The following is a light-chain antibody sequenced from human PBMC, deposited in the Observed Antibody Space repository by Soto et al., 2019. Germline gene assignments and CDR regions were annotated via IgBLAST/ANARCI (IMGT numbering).Light chain of an antibody. V-gene: IGKV3-11*01. CDR1: QSVRSY. CDR3: QQCTNWPWT. CDR2: EAS. Sequence: EIVLTQSPATLSLSPGERATLSCRAGQSVRSYLVWYQQKPGQAPRLLMYEASTRATGIPARFSGGGSGTDFTLTISSLEPEDSAVYYCQQCTNWPWTFGQGTKVEIK. J-gene: IGKJ1*01.